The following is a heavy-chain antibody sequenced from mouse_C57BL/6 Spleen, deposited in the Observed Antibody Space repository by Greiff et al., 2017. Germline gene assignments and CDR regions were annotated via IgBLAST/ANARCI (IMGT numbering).Heavy chain of an antibody. D-gene: IGHD1-3*01. CDR1: GFNIKDDY. CDR2: IDPENGDT. CDR3: TTPKRAY. J-gene: IGHJ3*01. V-gene: IGHV14-4*01. Sequence: EVQLVESGAELVRPGASVKLSCTASGFNIKDDYMHWVKQRPEQGLEWIGWIDPENGDTEYASKFQGKATITADTSSNTAYLQLSSLTSEDTAVYYCTTPKRAYWGQGTLVTVSA.